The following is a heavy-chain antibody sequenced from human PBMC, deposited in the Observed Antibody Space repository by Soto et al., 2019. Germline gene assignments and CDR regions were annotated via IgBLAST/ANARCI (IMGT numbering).Heavy chain of an antibody. CDR3: ASSDGGAVTPFDY. CDR1: GGSISSGGYY. V-gene: IGHV4-61*08. J-gene: IGHJ4*02. D-gene: IGHD6-19*01. CDR2: IYYSGST. Sequence: PSETLSLTCTVSGGSISSGGYYWSWIRQHPGKGLEWIGYIYYSGSTNYNPSLKSRVTISVVTSKNQFSLKLSSVTAADTAVYYCASSDGGAVTPFDYWGQGTLVTVSS.